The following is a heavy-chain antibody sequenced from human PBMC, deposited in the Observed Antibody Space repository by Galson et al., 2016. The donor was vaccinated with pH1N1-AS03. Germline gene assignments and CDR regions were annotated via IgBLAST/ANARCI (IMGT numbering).Heavy chain of an antibody. CDR1: GFTLSSYT. Sequence: SLRLSCAASGFTLSSYTINWVRQAHGEGLEWVSAVRGGSGGNTYYAESVKGRFTISRDNSKNTVSLQMNSLRAEDTAIYYCAREGAYYSDTNDYPYWYFDLWGRGTLVTVSS. CDR3: AREGAYYSDTNDYPYWYFDL. V-gene: IGHV3-23*01. D-gene: IGHD3-22*01. CDR2: VRGGSGGNT. J-gene: IGHJ2*01.